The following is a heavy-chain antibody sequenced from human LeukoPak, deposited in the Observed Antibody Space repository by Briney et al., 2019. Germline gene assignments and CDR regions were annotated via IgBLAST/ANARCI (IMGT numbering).Heavy chain of an antibody. CDR2: INPSGGST. V-gene: IGHV1-46*01. Sequence: GASVKVSCKASGYTFTSYYMHWVRQAPGQGLEWMGIINPSGGSTSYAQKFQGRVTMTRDMSTSTVYMELSSLRSEDTAVYYCARVVNGVVVTAIPYFDYWGQGTLVTVSS. CDR1: GYTFTSYY. CDR3: ARVVNGVVVTAIPYFDY. J-gene: IGHJ4*02. D-gene: IGHD2-21*02.